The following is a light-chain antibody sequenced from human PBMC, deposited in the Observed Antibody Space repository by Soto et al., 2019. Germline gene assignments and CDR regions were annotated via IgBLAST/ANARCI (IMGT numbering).Light chain of an antibody. Sequence: QSVLTQPASVSGSSEQSITISCTGTSSDVGSYNLVSWHQQHPGKAPKLIIYEGDKRPSGVSNRFSGSKSGNTASLTISGLQAEDEADYYCCSYSYGSTLVFGGGTKLTVL. CDR1: SSDVGSYNL. CDR3: CSYSYGSTLV. J-gene: IGLJ2*01. V-gene: IGLV2-23*01. CDR2: EGD.